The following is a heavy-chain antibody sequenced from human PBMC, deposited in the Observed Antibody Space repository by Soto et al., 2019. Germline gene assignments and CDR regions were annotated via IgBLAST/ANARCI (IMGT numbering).Heavy chain of an antibody. Sequence: TETLYRTCTVTGDSISSRSYYWGWIRQPPGKGLEWIGSIYYSGSTYNNPSLRSRVSMSIDTSKDQFSLKLKSVTAADTALYFCARKRNSVVTQAYSDVWGPGSLVTDSS. CDR3: ARKRNSVVTQAYSDV. D-gene: IGHD2-21*02. J-gene: IGHJ4*03. CDR1: GDSISSRSYY. CDR2: IYYSGST. V-gene: IGHV4-39*01.